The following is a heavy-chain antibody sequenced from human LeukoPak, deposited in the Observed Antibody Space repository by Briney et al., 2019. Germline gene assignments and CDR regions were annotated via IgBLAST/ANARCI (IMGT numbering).Heavy chain of an antibody. Sequence: SETLSLTCAVYGGSFSGYYWSWIRQPPGKGLEWIGVINHSGSTNYNPSLKSRVTISVDTSKNQFSLKLSSVTAADTAVYYCARGGRHIVVVTARPSFDYWGQGTLVTVSS. V-gene: IGHV4-34*01. D-gene: IGHD2-21*02. CDR1: GGSFSGYY. CDR3: ARGGRHIVVVTARPSFDY. J-gene: IGHJ4*02. CDR2: INHSGST.